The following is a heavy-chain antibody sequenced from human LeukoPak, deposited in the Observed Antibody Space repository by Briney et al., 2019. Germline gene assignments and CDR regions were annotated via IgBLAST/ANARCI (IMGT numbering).Heavy chain of an antibody. CDR2: IYYSGST. Sequence: PSETLSLTCTVSGGSISSSSYYWGWIRQPPGKGLEWIGSIYYSGSTYYNPSLKSRVTISVDTSKNQFSLKLSSVTAADTAVYYWARSRSGSYFVFDHWGQGTLVTGSS. CDR3: ARSRSGSYFVFDH. J-gene: IGHJ4*01. D-gene: IGHD1-26*01. CDR1: GGSISSSSYY. V-gene: IGHV4-39*07.